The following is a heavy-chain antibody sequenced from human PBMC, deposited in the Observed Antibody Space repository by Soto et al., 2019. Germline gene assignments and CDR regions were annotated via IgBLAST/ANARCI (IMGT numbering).Heavy chain of an antibody. Sequence: VKRARKGAGYGLSVDYVHCGLNAHRQGLEWMGRINPNSGGTNYAQKFQGRVTMTRDTSISTVYMELSRLRSDDTAVYYCARDYSPAEDTWTGAYTWFGPSGERPLV. D-gene: IGHD1-20*01. CDR2: INPNSGGT. V-gene: IGHV1-2*02. CDR1: GYGLSVDY. CDR3: ARDYSPAEDTWTGAYTWFGP. J-gene: IGHJ5*02.